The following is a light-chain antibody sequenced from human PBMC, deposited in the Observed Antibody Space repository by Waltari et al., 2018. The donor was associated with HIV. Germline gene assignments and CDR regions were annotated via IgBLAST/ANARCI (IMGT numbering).Light chain of an antibody. CDR1: QSVSSY. CDR3: QQRSNWPPIFT. CDR2: DAS. Sequence: EIVLPQSPATLSFSTGETATLACRSSQSVSSYLAWYQQKPGQAPRLLIYDASNRATGVPARFSGSGSGTDFTLTISSLEPEDFAVYYCQQRSNWPPIFTFGPGTKVDIK. J-gene: IGKJ3*01. V-gene: IGKV3-11*01.